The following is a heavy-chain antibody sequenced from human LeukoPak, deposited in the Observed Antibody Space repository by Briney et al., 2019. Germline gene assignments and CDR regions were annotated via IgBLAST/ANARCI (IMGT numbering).Heavy chain of an antibody. CDR3: VRHEEVGGMFYLDY. CDR1: GYSFNRYW. V-gene: IGHV5-51*01. J-gene: IGHJ4*02. Sequence: KDGESLKISCKGSGYSFNRYWIGWVRQMPGKGLQWMGIIYPGDSDTRFSPSFQGQVTISADKSISTAYLQWSSLKASDTAVYYCVRHEEVGGMFYLDYWGQGTLVNVSS. D-gene: IGHD6-19*01. CDR2: IYPGDSDT.